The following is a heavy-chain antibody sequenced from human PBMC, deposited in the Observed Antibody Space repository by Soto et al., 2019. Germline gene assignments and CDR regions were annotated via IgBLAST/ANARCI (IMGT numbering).Heavy chain of an antibody. Sequence: PSETLSLTCAVDGGSFSSYYWNWIRQPPGKGLEWIGYIYYSGSTNYNPSLKSRVTISIHTSKNQFSLKLSSVTAADTAVYYCARGWEFYYGSGTYYFDYWGQGTLVTVSS. V-gene: IGHV4-59*01. CDR2: IYYSGST. D-gene: IGHD3-10*01. CDR3: ARGWEFYYGSGTYYFDY. J-gene: IGHJ4*02. CDR1: GGSFSSYY.